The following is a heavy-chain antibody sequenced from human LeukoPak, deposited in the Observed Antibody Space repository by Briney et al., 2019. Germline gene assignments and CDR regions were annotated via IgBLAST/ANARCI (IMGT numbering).Heavy chain of an antibody. CDR3: ARGSRVTTRLDAFDI. Sequence: TSETLSLTCTVSGGSISSYYWSWIRQPPGKGLEWIGYIYYSGSTNYNPSLKSRVTISVDTSKNQFSLKLSSVTAADTAVYYCARGSRVTTRLDAFDIWGQGTMVTVSS. CDR1: GGSISSYY. D-gene: IGHD4-17*01. J-gene: IGHJ3*02. CDR2: IYYSGST. V-gene: IGHV4-59*01.